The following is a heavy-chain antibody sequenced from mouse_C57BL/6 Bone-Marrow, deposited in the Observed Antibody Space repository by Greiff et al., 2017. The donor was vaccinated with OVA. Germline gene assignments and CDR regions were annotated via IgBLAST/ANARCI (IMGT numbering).Heavy chain of an antibody. CDR2: IRSKSSNYAT. CDR1: GFTFNTYA. CDR3: VRDDYYDAMDY. V-gene: IGHV10-3*01. D-gene: IGHD2-1*01. J-gene: IGHJ4*01. Sequence: EVKLMESGGGLVQPKGSLKLSCAASGFTFNTYAMHWVRQAPGKGLEWVVRIRSKSSNYATYYADSVKDRFTISRDDSQSMLYLQMNNLKTEDTAMYYCVRDDYYDAMDYWGQGTSVTVSS.